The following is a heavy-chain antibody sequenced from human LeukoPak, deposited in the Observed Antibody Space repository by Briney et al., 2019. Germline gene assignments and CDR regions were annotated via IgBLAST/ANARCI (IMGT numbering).Heavy chain of an antibody. CDR1: GGSISSSSYY. D-gene: IGHD3-22*01. CDR2: IYYSGST. V-gene: IGHV4-39*01. CDR3: AGTYDYDGKRAFDN. J-gene: IGHJ3*02. Sequence: TETLSLTCTVSGGSISSSSYYWGRIRQPPGKGLEWIGSIYYSGSTYYNTSLKSRVTISVDTSKNQFSLKLSSVTATDTAVYYGAGTYDYDGKRAFDNWGQGTLVTVSS.